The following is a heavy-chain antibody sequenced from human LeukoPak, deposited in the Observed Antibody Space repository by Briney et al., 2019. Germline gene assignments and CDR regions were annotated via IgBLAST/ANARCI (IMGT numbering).Heavy chain of an antibody. CDR1: GFTFSNFW. J-gene: IGHJ4*02. CDR2: IKHKRDGGTT. D-gene: IGHD3-10*01. V-gene: IGHV3-15*01. CDR3: TTVTMVRDYDY. Sequence: GESLRLSCAVSGFTFSNFWMGWVRQAPGKGLEWVGRIKHKRDGGTTDYAAPVKGRFTISRDDSKNMLYLEMNSLKIEDTAVYYCTTVTMVRDYDYWGQGTLVTVSS.